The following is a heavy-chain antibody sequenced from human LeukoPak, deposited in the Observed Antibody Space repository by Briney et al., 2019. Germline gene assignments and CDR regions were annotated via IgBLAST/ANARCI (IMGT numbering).Heavy chain of an antibody. V-gene: IGHV4-59*02. CDR1: GGSVSGSY. J-gene: IGHJ4*02. CDR3: ASWNGGRYHFAS. D-gene: IGHD2-8*01. CDR2: VSNSGSGYT. Sequence: SETQSLTCTVSGGSVSGSYWNWLRHPPGEGLEWIGYVSNSGSGYTKYNPSLESRVTMSVETSKNQFSLKLSSVCAADTAVYYCASWNGGRYHFASWGQGTLVTVSS.